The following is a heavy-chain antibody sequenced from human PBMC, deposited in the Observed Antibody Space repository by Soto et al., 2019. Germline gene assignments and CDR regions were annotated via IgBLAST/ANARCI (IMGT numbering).Heavy chain of an antibody. CDR3: ARDRFVVVVPAAIYGMEV. CDR1: GDSVSSNSAA. CDR2: TYYRSKWYN. V-gene: IGHV6-1*01. Sequence: SHTLSLTCAISGDSVSSNSAAWNLIRQSPSRGLEWLGRTYYRSKWYNDYSVSVKSRITIKPDTSKNQFSLQLNSVTPEDTAVYYCARDRFVVVVPAAIYGMEVWGEGTKVTVSS. D-gene: IGHD2-2*01. J-gene: IGHJ6*04.